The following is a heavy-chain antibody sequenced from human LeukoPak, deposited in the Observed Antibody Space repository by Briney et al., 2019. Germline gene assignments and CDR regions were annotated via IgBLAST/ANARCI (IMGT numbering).Heavy chain of an antibody. Sequence: GGSLRLSCAASGFTFSSYSMNWVRQAPGKGLEWVSVIYSGGSTYYADSVKGRFTISRDNSKNTLYLQMNSLRAEDTAVYYCARASDILSFYYYMDVWGKGTTVTVSS. CDR2: IYSGGST. CDR3: ARASDILSFYYYMDV. J-gene: IGHJ6*03. D-gene: IGHD3-9*01. CDR1: GFTFSSYS. V-gene: IGHV3-53*01.